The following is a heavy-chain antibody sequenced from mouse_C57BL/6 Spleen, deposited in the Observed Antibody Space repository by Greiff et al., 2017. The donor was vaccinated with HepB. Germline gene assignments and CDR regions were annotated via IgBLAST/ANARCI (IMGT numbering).Heavy chain of an antibody. Sequence: VKLMESGPGLVAPSQSLSITCTVSGFSLTSYGVDWVRQSPGKGLEWLGVIWGVGSTNYNSALKSRLSISKDNSKSQVFLKMNSLQTDDTAMYYCASLGGYYDYAMDYWGQGTSVTVSS. CDR2: IWGVGST. J-gene: IGHJ4*01. CDR1: GFSLTSYG. D-gene: IGHD2-3*01. V-gene: IGHV2-6*01. CDR3: ASLGGYYDYAMDY.